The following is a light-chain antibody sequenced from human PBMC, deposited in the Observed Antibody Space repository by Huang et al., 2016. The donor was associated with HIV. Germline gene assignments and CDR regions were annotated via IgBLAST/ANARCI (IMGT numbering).Light chain of an antibody. Sequence: AIRITQSPSSLSASTGDRVTITCRASQGISSYLAWYQQKPGKAPKILIYAGSTLQSGVPSRFSGSGCGTDFTLTISCLQSEDFATYYCQQYYSYPLLTFGGGTKVEIK. CDR1: QGISSY. CDR3: QQYYSYPLLT. V-gene: IGKV1-8*01. CDR2: AGS. J-gene: IGKJ4*01.